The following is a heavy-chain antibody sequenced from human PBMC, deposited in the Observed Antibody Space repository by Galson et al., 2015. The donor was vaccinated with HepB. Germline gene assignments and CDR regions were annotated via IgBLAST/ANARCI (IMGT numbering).Heavy chain of an antibody. D-gene: IGHD6-13*01. J-gene: IGHJ6*02. Sequence: SLRLSCAASGFTFDDYTMHWVRQAPGKGLEWVSLISWDGGSTYYADSVKGRFTISRDNSKNSLYLQMNSLRTEDTALYYCAKDKGDSSSWHHYYYGMDVWGQGTTVTVSS. CDR1: GFTFDDYT. CDR3: AKDKGDSSSWHHYYYGMDV. V-gene: IGHV3-43*01. CDR2: ISWDGGST.